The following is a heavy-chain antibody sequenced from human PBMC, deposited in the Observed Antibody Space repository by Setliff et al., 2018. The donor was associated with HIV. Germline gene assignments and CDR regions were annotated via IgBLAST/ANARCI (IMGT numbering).Heavy chain of an antibody. D-gene: IGHD1-26*01. CDR2: IDYSGSA. J-gene: IGHJ2*01. CDR1: SGSISSGSYY. Sequence: SETLSLTCTVSSGSISSGSYYWSWIRQYPGKGLEWIGYIDYSGSAFYNPSLKSRITISRDASKNQFSLKMNSVTAADTAVYYCARSAMAKYSYGQSPIPSYWFFDLWGRGTLVTVSS. V-gene: IGHV4-31*03. CDR3: ARSAMAKYSYGQSPIPSYWFFDL.